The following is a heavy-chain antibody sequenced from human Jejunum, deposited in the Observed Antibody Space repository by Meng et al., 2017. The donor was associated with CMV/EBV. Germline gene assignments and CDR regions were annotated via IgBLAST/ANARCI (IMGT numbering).Heavy chain of an antibody. CDR3: AKEVFGRSFFDY. J-gene: IGHJ4*02. D-gene: IGHD1-26*01. CDR2: VQSDGSRQ. V-gene: IGHV3-30*02. Sequence: QVQLVGSGGCVVQAWGSLRLSCAASGFSFSTFGMHWVRQAPGKGLEWVAFVQSDGSRQNYAASLKGRFTISRDNSKNTLSLQMNSLRVDDTAVYFCAKEVFGRSFFDYWGQGILVTVSS. CDR1: GFSFSTFG.